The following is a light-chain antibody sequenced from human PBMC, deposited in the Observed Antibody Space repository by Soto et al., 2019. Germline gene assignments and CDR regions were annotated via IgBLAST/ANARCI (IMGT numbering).Light chain of an antibody. CDR1: QSITTW. CDR2: KAT. Sequence: DIQMTQSPSTLSASVGDRVTITCRASQSITTWLAWYEQKPVKAPKLLIYKATNLQSRVPSRFSGSGSGTEFSLTISSLQPDDFATYYCQRYSDYHYIFGQATKLDIK. CDR3: QRYSDYHYI. V-gene: IGKV1-5*03. J-gene: IGKJ2*01.